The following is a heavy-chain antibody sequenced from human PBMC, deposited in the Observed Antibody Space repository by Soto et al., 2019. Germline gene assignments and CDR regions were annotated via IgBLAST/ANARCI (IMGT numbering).Heavy chain of an antibody. CDR1: GYTFTSYD. D-gene: IGHD2-2*01. J-gene: IGHJ6*03. CDR3: ARGWVVVVPAANSPYYYMDV. V-gene: IGHV1-8*01. Sequence: ASVEVSCKASGYTFTSYDIKWVRQATGQGLEWMGWMNPNSGNTGYAQKFQGRVTMTRNTSISTAYMELSSLRSEDTAVYYCARGWVVVVPAANSPYYYMDVWGKGTTVTVSS. CDR2: MNPNSGNT.